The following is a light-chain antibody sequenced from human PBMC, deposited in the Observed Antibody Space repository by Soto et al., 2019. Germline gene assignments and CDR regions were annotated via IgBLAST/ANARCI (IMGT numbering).Light chain of an antibody. V-gene: IGKV1-33*01. CDR1: RDIRKY. CDR3: QQYIDVPRT. Sequence: DIQMTQSPSSLSASVGDRVTISCQTSRDIRKYLNWYQQKPGKPPQLLIFEASNLETGVPSRFSGRGSGTNLTLTISSLQPEDFATYYCQQYIDVPRTFGQGTKLEIK. J-gene: IGKJ1*01. CDR2: EAS.